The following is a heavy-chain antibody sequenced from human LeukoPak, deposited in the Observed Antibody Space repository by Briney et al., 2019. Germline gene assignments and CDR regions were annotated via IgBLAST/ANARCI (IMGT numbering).Heavy chain of an antibody. CDR1: GGSISSYY. J-gene: IGHJ6*03. V-gene: IGHV4-4*09. CDR3: ARRRAYYMDV. CDR2: IYTSGRT. Sequence: SETLSLTCTVSGGSISSYYWSWIRQPPGKGLEWIGYIYTSGRTNYNPSLKSRVTISVDTSKNHFSLKLSSVTAADTAVYYCARRRAYYMDVWGKGTTVTVSS.